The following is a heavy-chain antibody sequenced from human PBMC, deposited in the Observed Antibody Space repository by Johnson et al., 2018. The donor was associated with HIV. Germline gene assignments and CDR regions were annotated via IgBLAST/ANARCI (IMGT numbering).Heavy chain of an antibody. J-gene: IGHJ3*02. CDR3: TTDHSPPNRYIGSYSGLSGRDVFDI. D-gene: IGHD1-26*01. Sequence: EVQLVESGGGLVKPGGSLRLSCAASGFTFSNAWMSWVRQAPGKGLEWVGRIKSKTDGATTDYAAPVKGRFTISRDDSKNTLYLQMNSLKTEDTALYYCTTDHSPPNRYIGSYSGLSGRDVFDIWGPGTMVTVSS. CDR1: GFTFSNAW. V-gene: IGHV3-15*01. CDR2: IKSKTDGATT.